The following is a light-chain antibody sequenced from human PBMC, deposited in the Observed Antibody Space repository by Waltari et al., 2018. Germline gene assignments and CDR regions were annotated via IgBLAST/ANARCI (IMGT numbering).Light chain of an antibody. Sequence: IELPQSPASVPLSPGDRVTFTCWASQRFRNYLAWYQQKPGQAPRLLVYHASTRASGIPARFSGSGSGTDFSLTISRLEPEDFAMYYCQQYVESPGTFGQGTKVEIK. CDR1: QRFRNY. CDR3: QQYVESPGT. CDR2: HAS. J-gene: IGKJ1*01. V-gene: IGKV3D-20*01.